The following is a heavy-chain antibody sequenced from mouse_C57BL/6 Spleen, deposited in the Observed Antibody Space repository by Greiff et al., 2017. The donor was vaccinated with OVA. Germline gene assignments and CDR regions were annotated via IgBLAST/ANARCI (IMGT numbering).Heavy chain of an antibody. D-gene: IGHD2-5*01. J-gene: IGHJ3*01. CDR3: ARQLYSNYLWFAY. CDR1: GFTFSDYG. Sequence: EVKLMESGGGLVQPGGSLKLSCAASGFTFSDYGMAWVRQAPRKGPEWVAFISNFAYSIYYADTVTGRFTISRENAKNTLYLEMSSRRSEDTAMYYCARQLYSNYLWFAYWGQGTLVTVSA. CDR2: ISNFAYSI. V-gene: IGHV5-15*01.